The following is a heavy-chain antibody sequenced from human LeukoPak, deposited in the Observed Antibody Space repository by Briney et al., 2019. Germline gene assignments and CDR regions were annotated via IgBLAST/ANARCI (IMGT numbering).Heavy chain of an antibody. CDR3: ASRGSGYDDAFDI. J-gene: IGHJ3*02. CDR2: MNPNSGNT. D-gene: IGHD5-12*01. Sequence: ASVKVSCKASGYTFTSYDINWVRQATGQGLEWMGWMNPNSGNTGYAQKFQGRVTITRNTSISTAYMELSSLRSEDTAVYYCASRGSGYDDAFDIWGQGTMVTVSS. V-gene: IGHV1-8*03. CDR1: GYTFTSYD.